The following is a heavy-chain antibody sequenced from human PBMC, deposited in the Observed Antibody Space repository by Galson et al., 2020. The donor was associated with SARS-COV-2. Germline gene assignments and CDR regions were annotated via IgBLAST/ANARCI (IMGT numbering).Heavy chain of an antibody. Sequence: SVKVSCKASGGTFSSYAISWVRPAPGQGLEWMGGIIPIFGTANYEQKFQGRVTITADESTSTAYMELSSLRSEDTAVYYCARGIAAAGQGIDALDIWGQGTMVTVSS. D-gene: IGHD6-13*01. V-gene: IGHV1-69*13. J-gene: IGHJ3*02. CDR2: IIPIFGTA. CDR3: ARGIAAAGQGIDALDI. CDR1: GGTFSSYA.